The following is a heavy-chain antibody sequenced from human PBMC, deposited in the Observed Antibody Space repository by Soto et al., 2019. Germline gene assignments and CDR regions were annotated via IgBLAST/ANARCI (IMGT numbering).Heavy chain of an antibody. CDR1: GDSLSSYNW. V-gene: IGHV4-4*02. D-gene: IGHD3-10*01. J-gene: IGHJ4*02. CDR3: ARVRRYFGSGSLDY. CDR2: IYHAGNT. Sequence: SETLSLTCAVSGDSLSSYNWWSWVRQPPGEGLEWVGDIYHAGNTNYKPSLQSRVTISIDKSNNQFSLKMKSVTAADTAVYYCARVRRYFGSGSLDYWGQGILVTVSS.